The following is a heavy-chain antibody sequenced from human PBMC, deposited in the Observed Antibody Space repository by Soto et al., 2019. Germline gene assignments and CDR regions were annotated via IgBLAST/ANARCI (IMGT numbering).Heavy chain of an antibody. V-gene: IGHV5-51*01. CDR2: IYPSDSDT. CDR1: GYTFTIYW. D-gene: IGHD4-17*01. Sequence: PXEFLKISFQVSGYTFTIYWIGWVRQIPGKGLEWMGIIYPSDSDTRYSPSFQGQVTISADQSINTAYLQWDSLKASDTAIYYCARPANTVADHFDLWGQGTPVTVSS. J-gene: IGHJ4*02. CDR3: ARPANTVADHFDL.